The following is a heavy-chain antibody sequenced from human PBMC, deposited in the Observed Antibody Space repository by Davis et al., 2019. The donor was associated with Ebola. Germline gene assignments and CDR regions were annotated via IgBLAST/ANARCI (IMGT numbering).Heavy chain of an antibody. D-gene: IGHD2-15*01. CDR3: AKIVVLHFDY. CDR2: ISYDGSNK. CDR1: GFTFSSYG. Sequence: GESLKISCAASGFTFSSYGMHWVRQAPGKGLEWVAVISYDGSNKYYADSVKGRFTIFRDNSKSTLFLQMNNLRTEDTAVYYCAKIVVLHFDYWGQGTLVTVSS. J-gene: IGHJ4*02. V-gene: IGHV3-30*18.